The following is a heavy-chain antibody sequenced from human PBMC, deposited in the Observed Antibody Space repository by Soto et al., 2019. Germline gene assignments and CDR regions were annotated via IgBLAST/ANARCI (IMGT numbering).Heavy chain of an antibody. Sequence: RLSCAASGFTFSSYSMNWVRQAPGKGLEWVSSISSSSSYIYYADSVKGRFTISRDNAKNSLYLQMNSLRAEDTAVYYCARDRVVYSSSSTFDYWGQGTLVTVSS. CDR3: ARDRVVYSSSSTFDY. CDR1: GFTFSSYS. V-gene: IGHV3-21*01. J-gene: IGHJ4*02. CDR2: ISSSSSYI. D-gene: IGHD6-6*01.